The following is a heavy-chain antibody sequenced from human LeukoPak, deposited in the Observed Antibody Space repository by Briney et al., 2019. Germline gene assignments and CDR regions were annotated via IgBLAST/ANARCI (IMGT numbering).Heavy chain of an antibody. Sequence: GGSLRLSCAASGFTFSNAWMSWVRQAPGKGLEWVGRIKSKTDGGTTDYAAPVKGRFTISRDDSKNTLYLQMNSLRAEDTAVYYCAKDRGGFMTTVTADYWGQGTLVTVSS. J-gene: IGHJ4*02. CDR1: GFTFSNAW. CDR3: AKDRGGFMTTVTADY. V-gene: IGHV3-15*01. D-gene: IGHD4-17*01. CDR2: IKSKTDGGTT.